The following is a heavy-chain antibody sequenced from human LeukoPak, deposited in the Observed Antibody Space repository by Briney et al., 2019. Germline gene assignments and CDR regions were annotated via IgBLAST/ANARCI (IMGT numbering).Heavy chain of an antibody. Sequence: PSETLSLTCAAYGGSFSGYYWSWIRQPPGKGLEWIGEINHSGSTNYNPSLKSRVTISVDTSKNQFSLKLSSVTAADTAVYYCARGVRYGSGSYRAKNWFDPWGQGTLVTVSS. CDR3: ARGVRYGSGSYRAKNWFDP. CDR1: GGSFSGYY. J-gene: IGHJ5*02. CDR2: INHSGST. D-gene: IGHD3-10*01. V-gene: IGHV4-34*01.